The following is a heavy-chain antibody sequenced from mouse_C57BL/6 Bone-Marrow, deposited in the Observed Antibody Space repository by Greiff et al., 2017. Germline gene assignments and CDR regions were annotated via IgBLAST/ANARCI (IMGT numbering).Heavy chain of an antibody. D-gene: IGHD4-1*01. CDR2: INPGSGGT. V-gene: IGHV1-54*01. Sequence: VKLQQSGAELVRPGTSVKVSCKASGYAFTNYLIEWVKQRPGQGLEWIGVINPGSGGTNYNEKFKGKATLTADKSSSTAYMQLSSLTSEDSAVYFCARSKNWDSRFAYWGQGTLVTVSA. CDR1: GYAFTNYL. CDR3: ARSKNWDSRFAY. J-gene: IGHJ3*01.